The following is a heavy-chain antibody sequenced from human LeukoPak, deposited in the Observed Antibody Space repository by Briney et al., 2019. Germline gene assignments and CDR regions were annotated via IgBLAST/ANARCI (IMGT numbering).Heavy chain of an antibody. V-gene: IGHV3-23*01. D-gene: IGHD2-15*01. CDR2: ITPSGGNT. Sequence: PGGSLRLSCAASGFTFSNYAMKWVRQAPGKALEWVSSITPSGGNTYYADSVKARFTISRDNPKDTLYLQMNSLRAEDSAIYYCAKKYCSGPCSGIPYDSWGQGTLVTVSS. CDR1: GFTFSNYA. J-gene: IGHJ4*02. CDR3: AKKYCSGPCSGIPYDS.